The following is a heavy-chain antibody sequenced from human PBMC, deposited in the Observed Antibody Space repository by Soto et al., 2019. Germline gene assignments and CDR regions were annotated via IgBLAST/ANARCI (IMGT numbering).Heavy chain of an antibody. CDR1: GFTFSNAW. J-gene: IGHJ6*02. CDR2: IKSKTNGGTT. V-gene: IGHV3-15*07. CDR3: STASVVVPAAMGKSYYYYYGMDV. D-gene: IGHD2-2*01. Sequence: EVQLVESGGGLVKPGGSLRLSCAASGFTFSNAWMNWVRQAPGKGLEWVGRIKSKTNGGTTDYAATVKGRFTISSDDSKNTQYLQMNSLKTEDEDVYYCSTASVVVPAAMGKSYYYYYGMDVWGQGTTVTVSS.